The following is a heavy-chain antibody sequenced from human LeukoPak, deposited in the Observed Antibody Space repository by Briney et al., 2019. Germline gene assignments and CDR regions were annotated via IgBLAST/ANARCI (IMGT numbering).Heavy chain of an antibody. CDR2: LYYIGNT. CDR3: ARGGSGISNAFDI. J-gene: IGHJ3*02. V-gene: IGHV4-59*01. CDR1: GGSITSYY. Sequence: PETLSPTCSVAGGSITSYYSSWIRHPPEEGLEWVGYLYYIGNTNSNPSLKTRVTMSVDTSKNQFSLKLRSVTAADTAVYYCARGGSGISNAFDIWGQGTMVTVSS. D-gene: IGHD3-10*01.